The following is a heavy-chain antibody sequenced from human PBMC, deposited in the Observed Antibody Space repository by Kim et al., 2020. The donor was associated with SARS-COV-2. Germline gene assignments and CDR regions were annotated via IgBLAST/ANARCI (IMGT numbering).Heavy chain of an antibody. CDR1: GFTFSSYS. CDR2: ISSSSSHI. J-gene: IGHJ4*02. D-gene: IGHD2-15*01. Sequence: GGSLRLSCAASGFTFSSYSMNWVRQAPGKGLEWVSSISSSSSHIYYADSVKGRFTISRDNAKNSLYLQMNSLRAEDTAVYYCARPYCSGGRCNWVAFDYWGQGTLATVSS. V-gene: IGHV3-21*01. CDR3: ARPYCSGGRCNWVAFDY.